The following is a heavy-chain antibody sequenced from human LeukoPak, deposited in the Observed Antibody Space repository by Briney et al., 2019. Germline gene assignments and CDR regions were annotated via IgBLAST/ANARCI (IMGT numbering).Heavy chain of an antibody. CDR3: ARGVGKKWEF. CDR1: VGSLSGYY. Sequence: SVTLSLTCAVDVGSLSGYYWSWIRQPPGKGLEWIGEINHSGITNYNPSLKSRVTISIDTSNNNQFSLRVSSVTAADTAVYYCARGVGKKWEFGGQGTLVTVSS. D-gene: IGHD1-26*01. J-gene: IGHJ4*02. CDR2: INHSGIT. V-gene: IGHV4-34*01.